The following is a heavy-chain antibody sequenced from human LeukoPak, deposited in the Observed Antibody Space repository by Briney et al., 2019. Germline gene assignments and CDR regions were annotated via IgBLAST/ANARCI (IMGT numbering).Heavy chain of an antibody. CDR3: STVGVGQYEYYFDY. Sequence: GGSLRLSCAASGFTFSNGGMSWVRQAPGKGLEWVGRIKSKTAGGTIDYAAPVKGRFTISRDDSKNTLYLQMNSLKTEDTAVYYCSTVGVGQYEYYFDYWGQGTLVSVSS. J-gene: IGHJ4*02. D-gene: IGHD2-2*01. CDR1: GFTFSNGG. CDR2: IKSKTAGGTI. V-gene: IGHV3-15*01.